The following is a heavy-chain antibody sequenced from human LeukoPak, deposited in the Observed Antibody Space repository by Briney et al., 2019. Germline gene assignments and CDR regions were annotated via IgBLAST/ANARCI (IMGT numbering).Heavy chain of an antibody. CDR1: GFTVSSNY. V-gene: IGHV3-66*01. J-gene: IGHJ4*02. D-gene: IGHD1-26*01. Sequence: PSGGSLRLSCAATGFTVSSNYMSWVRQAPGQGLEWVSVIYSGGSTYYADSVKGRFTISRDNSKNTLYLQMNNLRAEDTAVYYCARGRPVGASTVEDYWGQGTLVTVSS. CDR2: IYSGGST. CDR3: ARGRPVGASTVEDY.